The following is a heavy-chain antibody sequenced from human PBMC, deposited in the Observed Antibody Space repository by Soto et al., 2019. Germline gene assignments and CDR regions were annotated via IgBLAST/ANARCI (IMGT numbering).Heavy chain of an antibody. J-gene: IGHJ4*02. CDR2: FSWNSGSI. V-gene: IGHV3-9*01. D-gene: IGHD3-16*01. CDR1: GFLFQDYA. CDR3: AKSSGGRYLQPLDQ. Sequence: GGSLRLSCTGSGFLFQDYAMHWVRQAPGKGLEWVSGFSWNSGSIGYAESVKGRFIISRDNAKNSVYLQINNLRPEDTAVYFCAKSSGGRYLQPLDQCGEATVVIVSS.